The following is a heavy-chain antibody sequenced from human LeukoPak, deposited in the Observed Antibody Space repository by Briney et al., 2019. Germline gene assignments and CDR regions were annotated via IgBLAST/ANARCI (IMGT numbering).Heavy chain of an antibody. CDR1: GGSISSSDYY. V-gene: IGHV4-39*07. J-gene: IGHJ4*02. Sequence: PSETLSLTCTVSGGSISSSDYYRGWIRQPPGKGLEWIGSINYSGKTYDNASLKSRVTMSVDTSKNQFSLKLNSVTAADTAVYYCARDKDDHNCSPWGYWGQGTLVTVSS. D-gene: IGHD5-24*01. CDR3: ARDKDDHNCSPWGY. CDR2: INYSGKT.